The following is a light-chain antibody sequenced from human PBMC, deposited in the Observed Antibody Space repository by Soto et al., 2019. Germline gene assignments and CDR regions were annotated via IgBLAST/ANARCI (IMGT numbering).Light chain of an antibody. CDR3: QQTYSTPGT. CDR1: QTIKTY. J-gene: IGKJ1*01. Sequence: DIQMTQSPSPLSASVGDSVTITCRASQTIKTYLNWYRHKPGEAPKLLIYAASRLQTGVPSRFSGSGSGTFFTLSISSLQPEDFATYYYQQTYSTPGTFGQGTKVEV. CDR2: AAS. V-gene: IGKV1-39*01.